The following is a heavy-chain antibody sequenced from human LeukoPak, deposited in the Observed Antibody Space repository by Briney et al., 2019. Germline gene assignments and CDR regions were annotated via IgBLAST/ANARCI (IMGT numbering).Heavy chain of an antibody. CDR3: ASNGGSSGYLDY. J-gene: IGHJ4*02. CDR1: GFTFSSYG. D-gene: IGHD3-22*01. V-gene: IGHV3-30*03. CDR2: ISYDGSNK. Sequence: PGRSLRLSCAASGFTFSSYGMHWVRQAPGKGLEWVAVISYDGSNKYYADSVKGRFTISRDNSKNTLYLQMNSLRAEDTAVYYCASNGGSSGYLDYWGQGTLVTVSS.